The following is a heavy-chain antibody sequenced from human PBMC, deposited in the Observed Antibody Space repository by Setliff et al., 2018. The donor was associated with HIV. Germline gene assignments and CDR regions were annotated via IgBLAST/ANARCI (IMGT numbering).Heavy chain of an antibody. CDR1: GYTFTSYG. V-gene: IGHV1-18*01. J-gene: IGHJ3*01. CDR3: AKGYTWSVVGALDV. Sequence: ASVKVSCKASGYTFTSYGISWVRQAPGQGLEWMGWISAYNGNTNYAQKFQGRVTITADKSTSTAYMELSSLRSEDTAVYYCAKGYTWSVVGALDVWGQGTRVT. CDR2: ISAYNGNT. D-gene: IGHD1-1*01.